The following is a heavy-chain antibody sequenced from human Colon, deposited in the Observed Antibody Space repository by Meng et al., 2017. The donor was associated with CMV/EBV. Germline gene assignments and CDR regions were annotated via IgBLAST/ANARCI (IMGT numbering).Heavy chain of an antibody. CDR2: INPHSGGT. CDR1: GYPFTGYY. Sequence: ASVKVSCKASGYPFTGYYLHWVRQAPGQGLEWMGWINPHSGGTTYALKFQGRVTMTRDTSVSTAYMELSRLRPDDTAVYYCARNSEVGWELIPGGYWGQGTLVTVSS. V-gene: IGHV1-2*02. D-gene: IGHD1-26*01. J-gene: IGHJ4*02. CDR3: ARNSEVGWELIPGGY.